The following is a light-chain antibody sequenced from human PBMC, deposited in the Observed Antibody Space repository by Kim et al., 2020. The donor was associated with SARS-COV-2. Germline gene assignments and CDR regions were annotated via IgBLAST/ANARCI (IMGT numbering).Light chain of an antibody. J-gene: IGLJ2*01. V-gene: IGLV2-11*01. CDR2: DVT. Sequence: QYDTICCTGTGGNVGGYDFVSWYQQHPGKVPELMIYDVTRRPSGVPDRFSGSKSGNTASLTISGLQADDEADYCCCSYAGSYSAVFGGGTQLTVL. CDR3: CSYAGSYSAV. CDR1: GGNVGGYDF.